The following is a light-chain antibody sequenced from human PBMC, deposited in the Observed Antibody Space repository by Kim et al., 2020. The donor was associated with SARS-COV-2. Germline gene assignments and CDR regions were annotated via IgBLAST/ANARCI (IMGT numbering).Light chain of an antibody. J-gene: IGKJ1*01. Sequence: ASVGDRVTITCRASQNLSSYLNWYQQKPGEAPKLLIYAASSLQSGVPSRFSGSGSGTDFTLTISSLPPEDFATYYCQQSYSTPWTFGQGTKVDIK. V-gene: IGKV1-39*01. CDR2: AAS. CDR3: QQSYSTPWT. CDR1: QNLSSY.